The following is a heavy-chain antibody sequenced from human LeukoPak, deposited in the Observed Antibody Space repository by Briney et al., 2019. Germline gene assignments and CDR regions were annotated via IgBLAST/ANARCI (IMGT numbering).Heavy chain of an antibody. CDR3: AKAPWFGELFLQN. D-gene: IGHD3-10*01. Sequence: GGSLRLSCAASGFTFSSYGMHWVRQAPGKGLEWVAVISYDGSNKYYADSVKGRFTISRDNSKNTLYLQMNSLRAEDTAVYYCAKAPWFGELFLQNWGQGTLVTVSS. J-gene: IGHJ4*02. CDR1: GFTFSSYG. CDR2: ISYDGSNK. V-gene: IGHV3-30*18.